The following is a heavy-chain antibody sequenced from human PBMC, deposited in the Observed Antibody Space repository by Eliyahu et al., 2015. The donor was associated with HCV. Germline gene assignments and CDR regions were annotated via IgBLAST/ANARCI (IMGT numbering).Heavy chain of an antibody. CDR1: GFXFXSYG. J-gene: IGHJ4*02. Sequence: QVQLVESGGGVVQPGRSLRLSCAASGFXFXSYGMPWVRQAPGKGLEWVAVISYDGSNKYYADSVKGRFTISRDNSKNTLYLQMNSLRAEDTAVYYCAKDQTAGDFWSGGFDYWGQGTLVTVSS. V-gene: IGHV3-30*18. CDR2: ISYDGSNK. CDR3: AKDQTAGDFWSGGFDY. D-gene: IGHD3-3*01.